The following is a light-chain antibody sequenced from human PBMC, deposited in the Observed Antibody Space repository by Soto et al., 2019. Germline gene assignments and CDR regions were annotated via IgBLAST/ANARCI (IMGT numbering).Light chain of an antibody. J-gene: IGKJ1*01. V-gene: IGKV3D-15*01. CDR1: QSVSSN. Sequence: EIVMTQSPATLSASPGERATLSCRASQSVSSNLAWYQQRPGQAPRLLIYGASNRATGIPDRFSGSGSGTEFTLTVSSLQSEDFAVYYCQQYDDWPRTFGQGTKVDIK. CDR2: GAS. CDR3: QQYDDWPRT.